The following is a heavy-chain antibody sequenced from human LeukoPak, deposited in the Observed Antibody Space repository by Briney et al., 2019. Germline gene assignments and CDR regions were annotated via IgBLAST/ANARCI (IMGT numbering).Heavy chain of an antibody. CDR2: IWYDGSNK. CDR3: ARDREGWTDRGYFDF. V-gene: IGHV3-33*01. CDR1: RFTFRNYG. J-gene: IGHJ4*02. D-gene: IGHD1-1*01. Sequence: GMSLRLSCAASRFTFRNYGIHWVRQAPGKGLEWVAVIWYDGSNKYYADSVKGRFTISRDNSKNMLYLQMNSLRAEDTAMYYCARDREGWTDRGYFDFWGRGAVVTVAS.